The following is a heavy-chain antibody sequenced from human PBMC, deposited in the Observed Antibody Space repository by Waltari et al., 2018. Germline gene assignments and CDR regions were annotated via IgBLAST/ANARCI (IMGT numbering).Heavy chain of an antibody. J-gene: IGHJ6*02. D-gene: IGHD2-2*01. CDR3: ARGGLELGSAYHYNGMDV. Sequence: QVQLVQSGAEVKKPGASVKVSCKASGSTFPSYGIGCVRQAPGKGLEWVGWISAYNGNRYFAPRVQSRLTLTTDSSTTTAYMELTSLTFDDTAVYYCARGGLELGSAYHYNGMDVWGQGTTVIVS. CDR2: ISAYNGNR. CDR1: GSTFPSYG. V-gene: IGHV1-18*04.